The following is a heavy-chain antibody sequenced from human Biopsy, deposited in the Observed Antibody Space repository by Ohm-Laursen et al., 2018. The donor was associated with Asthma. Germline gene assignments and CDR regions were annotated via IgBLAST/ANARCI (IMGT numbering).Heavy chain of an antibody. J-gene: IGHJ4*02. Sequence: GQTLSLTCAPSGFTFGDYWMSWVRQAPGKGLEWVGRIKSKTDGGTTDYAAPVKGRFTISRDDSKNTLYLQMNSLKTEDTAVYYCTTGFWWTFDYWGQGTLVTVSS. CDR3: TTGFWWTFDY. CDR2: IKSKTDGGTT. V-gene: IGHV3-15*01. D-gene: IGHD3-16*01. CDR1: GFTFGDYW.